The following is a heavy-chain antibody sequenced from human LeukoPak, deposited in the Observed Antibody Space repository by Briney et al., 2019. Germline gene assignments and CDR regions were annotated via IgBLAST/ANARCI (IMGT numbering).Heavy chain of an antibody. D-gene: IGHD3-10*01. CDR2: IYHSGST. CDR3: ARDEHLWFGELSYAFDI. J-gene: IGHJ3*02. CDR1: GYSISSGYY. Sequence: SETLSLTCTVSGYSISSGYYWGWIRQPPGKGLEWIGSIYHSGSTYYNPSLKSRVTISVDTSKNQFSLKLSSVTAADTAVYYCARDEHLWFGELSYAFDIWGQGTMVTVSS. V-gene: IGHV4-38-2*02.